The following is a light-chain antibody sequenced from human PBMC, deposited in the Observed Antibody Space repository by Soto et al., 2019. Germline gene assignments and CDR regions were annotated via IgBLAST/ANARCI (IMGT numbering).Light chain of an antibody. CDR3: GTWDSSLSALYV. CDR1: SSDIGNNY. V-gene: IGLV1-51*02. CDR2: ENN. Sequence: QSALTQPPSASGSPGQSVTISCTGSSSDIGNNYVSWYQQLPGTAPKLLIYENNKRPSGIPDRFSGSKSGTSATLGITGLQTGDEADYYCGTWDSSLSALYVFGTGTKVTVL. J-gene: IGLJ1*01.